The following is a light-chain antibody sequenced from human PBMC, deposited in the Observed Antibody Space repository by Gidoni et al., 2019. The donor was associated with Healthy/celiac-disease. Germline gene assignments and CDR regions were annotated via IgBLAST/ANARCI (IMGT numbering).Light chain of an antibody. CDR2: DAS. V-gene: IGKV3-11*01. CDR1: QSVSSY. CDR3: QQRSNWTLLT. Sequence: DIVLTQSPATLSLSPGERATLSCRASQSVSSYLAWYQQKPGQAPRLLIYDASNRATGIPARLSCSGSGTDFTLTIRSLEPEDCAVYYCQQRSNWTLLTFGGGTKVEIK. J-gene: IGKJ4*01.